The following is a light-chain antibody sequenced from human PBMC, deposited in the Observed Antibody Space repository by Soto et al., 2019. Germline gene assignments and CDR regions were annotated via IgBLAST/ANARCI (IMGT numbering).Light chain of an antibody. CDR1: KLGNKY. J-gene: IGLJ2*01. Sequence: SYELTQPPSVSVSPGQTASITCSGDKLGNKYACRYQQKAGQSPVLVIYQDVKRPSGIPERFSGSNSGNTATLTISGTQAMDEADYYCQAWDSSTVVFGGGTKVTVL. V-gene: IGLV3-1*01. CDR3: QAWDSSTVV. CDR2: QDV.